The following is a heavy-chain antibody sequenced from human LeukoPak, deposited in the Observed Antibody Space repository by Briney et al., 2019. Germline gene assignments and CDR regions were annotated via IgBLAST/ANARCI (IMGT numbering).Heavy chain of an antibody. D-gene: IGHD3-22*01. Sequence: PGGSLRLSCTASGFTFGDYAMDWVRQAPGQGLEWVGFIRSKAYGGTTEYAASVKGRFTISRDDSKNIAYLQMNSLKTEDTAVYYCARASPSGYDYWGQGTLVTVSS. V-gene: IGHV3-49*04. J-gene: IGHJ4*02. CDR2: IRSKAYGGTT. CDR1: GFTFGDYA. CDR3: ARASPSGYDY.